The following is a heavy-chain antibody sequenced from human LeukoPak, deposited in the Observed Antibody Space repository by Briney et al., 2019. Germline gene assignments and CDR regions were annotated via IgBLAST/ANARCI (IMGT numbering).Heavy chain of an antibody. J-gene: IGHJ6*03. CDR1: GDSISTYY. CDR3: ARGPYSYGSGIRLDV. V-gene: IGHV4-59*01. Sequence: SETLSHTCTVSGDSISTYYWNWIRQPPGEGLEWIGYINYSGSTNYNPSLKSRVIMSVDTSKNQFSLQLSSLTAADTAVYYCARGPYSYGSGIRLDVWGTGTTVTVSS. D-gene: IGHD3-10*01. CDR2: INYSGST.